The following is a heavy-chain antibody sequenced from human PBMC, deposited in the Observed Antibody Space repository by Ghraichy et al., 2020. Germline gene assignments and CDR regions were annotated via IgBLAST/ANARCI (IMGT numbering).Heavy chain of an antibody. CDR3: ALEVIAAGAFDI. Sequence: TLSLTCTVSGGSISSGGYYWSWIRQHPGKGLEWIGYIYYSGSTYYNPSLKSRVTISVDTSKNQFSLKLSSVTAADTAVYYCALEVIAAGAFDIWGQGTMVTVSS. J-gene: IGHJ3*02. CDR2: IYYSGST. D-gene: IGHD2-21*01. V-gene: IGHV4-31*03. CDR1: GGSISSGGYY.